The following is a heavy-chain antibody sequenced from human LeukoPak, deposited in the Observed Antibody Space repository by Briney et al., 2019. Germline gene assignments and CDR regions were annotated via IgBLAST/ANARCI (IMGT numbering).Heavy chain of an antibody. CDR2: IYYSGST. J-gene: IGHJ6*03. D-gene: IGHD3-3*01. Sequence: SETLSLTCTVSGGSISSYYWSWIRQPPGKGLEWIGYIYYSGSTNYNPSLKSRVTISVDTSKNQFSLKLSSVTAADTAVYYCARVHTYYDFWSGLRNNNYYYYMDVWGKGTTVTVSS. CDR3: ARVHTYYDFWSGLRNNNYYYYMDV. CDR1: GGSISSYY. V-gene: IGHV4-59*01.